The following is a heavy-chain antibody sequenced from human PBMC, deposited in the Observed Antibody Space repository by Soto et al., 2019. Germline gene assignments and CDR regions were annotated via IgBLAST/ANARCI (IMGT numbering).Heavy chain of an antibody. V-gene: IGHV4-34*01. J-gene: IGHJ4*02. CDR3: ARGGSSGYYYRRPFDY. CDR1: GGSFSGYY. Sequence: LSLTCAVYGGSFSGYYWSWIRQPPGKGLEWIGEINHSGSTNYNPSLKSRVTISVDTSKNQFSLKLSSVTAADTAVYYCARGGSSGYYYRRPFDYWGQGTLVTVSS. D-gene: IGHD3-22*01. CDR2: INHSGST.